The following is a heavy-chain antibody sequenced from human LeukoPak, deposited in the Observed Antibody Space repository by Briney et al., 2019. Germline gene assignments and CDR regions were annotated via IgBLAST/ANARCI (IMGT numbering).Heavy chain of an antibody. CDR2: ISGGSSYT. Sequence: GGSLTLSCAASVFTFSDYYMTWFRQAPAKGLEWVSYISGGSSYTNFADSVKGRFTISRDNAKNSLYLQMNSLRAEDTAVYYCARVSLWDDGGLGDYWGQGTLVTVSS. V-gene: IGHV3-11*06. D-gene: IGHD4-23*01. J-gene: IGHJ4*02. CDR1: VFTFSDYY. CDR3: ARVSLWDDGGLGDY.